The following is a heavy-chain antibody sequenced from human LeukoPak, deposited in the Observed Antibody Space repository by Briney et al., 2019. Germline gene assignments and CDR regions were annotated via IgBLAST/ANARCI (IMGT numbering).Heavy chain of an antibody. CDR3: ALGGSGWYRNYYYYGIDV. Sequence: GGSLRLSCVTSVLTFSDYAMDWVRQAPRKGLECVSVISGSGDSTYYADSVRGRFTDYRDSSKNTLDLPMDSLRVEDTAIYYCALGGSGWYRNYYYYGIDVWGQGTTVTVSS. J-gene: IGHJ6*02. CDR1: VLTFSDYA. CDR2: ISGSGDST. V-gene: IGHV3-23*01. D-gene: IGHD6-19*01.